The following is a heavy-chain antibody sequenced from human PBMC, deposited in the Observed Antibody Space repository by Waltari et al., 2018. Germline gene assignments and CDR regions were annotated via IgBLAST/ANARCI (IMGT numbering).Heavy chain of an antibody. CDR3: ASDLSDFWRCSLDY. CDR2: IWYDVSNK. D-gene: IGHD3-3*01. J-gene: IGHJ4*02. V-gene: IGHV3-33*01. CDR1: GFTFSSYG. Sequence: QVQLVESGGGVVQPGRSLRLACAASGFTFSSYGMHGVRQAPGKGLEWVGVIWYDVSNKYYSDYVKGRFTISRDNSKNTLYLPMISLRAADTAVYYCASDLSDFWRCSLDYWAQGTLVTASS.